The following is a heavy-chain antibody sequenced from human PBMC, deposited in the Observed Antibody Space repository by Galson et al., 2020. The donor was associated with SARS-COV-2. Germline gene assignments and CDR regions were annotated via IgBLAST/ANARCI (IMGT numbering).Heavy chain of an antibody. J-gene: IGHJ4*02. D-gene: IGHD6-19*01. CDR2: IHSGGST. V-gene: IGHV4-59*10. Sequence: SQTLSLTCAVYGGSFSGYYWSWLRQPAGKGLEWIGRIHSGGSTNYNPSLKSRVAISVDTSKNQFSLKLTSVTAADTAVYFCAAGPVAGTGEWGQGTLVTVSS. CDR3: AAGPVAGTGE. CDR1: GGSFSGYY.